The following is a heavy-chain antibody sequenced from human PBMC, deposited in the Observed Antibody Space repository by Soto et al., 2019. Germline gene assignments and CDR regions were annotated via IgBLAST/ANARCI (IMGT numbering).Heavy chain of an antibody. V-gene: IGHV1-46*01. Sequence: SVKVSCKASGYTFTSYYMHWVRQAPGQGLEWMGIINPSGGSTSYAQKFQGRVTMTRDTSTSTVYMELSSLRSEDTAVYYCARDQVIAVAGTALGYWGQGTLVTVSS. CDR1: GYTFTSYY. D-gene: IGHD6-19*01. CDR3: ARDQVIAVAGTALGY. CDR2: INPSGGST. J-gene: IGHJ4*02.